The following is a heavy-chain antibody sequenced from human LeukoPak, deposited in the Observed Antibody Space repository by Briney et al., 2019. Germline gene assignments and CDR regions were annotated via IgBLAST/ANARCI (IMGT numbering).Heavy chain of an antibody. J-gene: IGHJ4*02. CDR1: GYTFTSYG. D-gene: IGHD3-3*01. CDR2: ISAYNGNT. CDR3: ARDLPAYDFWSGYFPPFDY. V-gene: IGHV1-18*01. Sequence: ASVKVSCKASGYTFTSYGISWVRQAPGQGLEWMGWISAYNGNTNYAQKLQGRVTMTTDTSTSTAYMELRSLRSDDTAVYYCARDLPAYDFWSGYFPPFDYWGQGTLVTVSS.